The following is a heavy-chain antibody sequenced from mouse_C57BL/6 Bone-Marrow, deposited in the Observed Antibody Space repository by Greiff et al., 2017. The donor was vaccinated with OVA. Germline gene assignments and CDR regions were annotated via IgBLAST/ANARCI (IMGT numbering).Heavy chain of an antibody. V-gene: IGHV1-42*01. J-gene: IGHJ3*01. CDR1: GYSFTGYY. D-gene: IGHD1-1*02. Sequence: VQLQQSGPELVKPGASVKISCKASGYSFTGYYMNWVKQSPEQSLEWIGEINPSTGGTTYNQKFKAKATLTVDKSSSTAYMQLKSLTSEDSAVYYWARGGASPFAYWGQGTLVTVSA. CDR2: INPSTGGT. CDR3: ARGGASPFAY.